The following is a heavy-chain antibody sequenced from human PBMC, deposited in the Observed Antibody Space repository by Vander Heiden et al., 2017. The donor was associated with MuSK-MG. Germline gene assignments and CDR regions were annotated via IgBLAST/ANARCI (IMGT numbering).Heavy chain of an antibody. CDR1: GYTFTSYD. J-gene: IGHJ4*02. CDR2: MNPNSGNT. Sequence: QVQLVQSGAEVKKPGASVKVSCKASGYTFTSYDINWVRQATGQGLEWMGWMNPNSGNTGYAQKCQGRVTMTRNTSISTAYMELSSMRSDDTAVYYCGIGFRGYSSGYYPGYWGQGTLVTVSS. D-gene: IGHD3-22*01. V-gene: IGHV1-8*01. CDR3: GIGFRGYSSGYYPGY.